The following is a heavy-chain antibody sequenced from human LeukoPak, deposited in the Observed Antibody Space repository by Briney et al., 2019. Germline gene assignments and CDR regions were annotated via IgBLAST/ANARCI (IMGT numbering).Heavy chain of an antibody. V-gene: IGHV3-21*01. CDR1: RFTFSSYS. J-gene: IGHJ4*02. D-gene: IGHD4-17*01. CDR3: ARVRATVTPFDY. Sequence: GRSLILSCAASRFTFSSYSMSWVRQAPGKGLQWVSSITSSSSHIYYADPVKGRFTISRDNAKNSLYLQMNSLRAEDTAVYYCARVRATVTPFDYWGQGTLVTVSS. CDR2: ITSSSSHI.